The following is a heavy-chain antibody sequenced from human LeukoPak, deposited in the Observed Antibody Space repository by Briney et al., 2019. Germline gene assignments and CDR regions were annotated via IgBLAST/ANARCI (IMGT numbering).Heavy chain of an antibody. V-gene: IGHV4-34*01. D-gene: IGHD3-9*01. CDR2: INHSGST. CDR3: ARGPGLRYFDWLLSHWFDP. J-gene: IGHJ5*02. CDR1: GGSFSGYY. Sequence: PSETLSLTCAVYGGSFSGYYWSWIRQPPGKGLEWIGEINHSGSTNYNPSLKSRVTISVDTSKNQFSLKLSSVTAADTAVYYCARGPGLRYFDWLLSHWFDPWGQGTLVTVSS.